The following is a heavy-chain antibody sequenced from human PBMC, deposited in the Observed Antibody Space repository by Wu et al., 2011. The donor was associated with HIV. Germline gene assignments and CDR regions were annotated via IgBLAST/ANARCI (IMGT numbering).Heavy chain of an antibody. CDR3: AGQRAYSWSWFDP. CDR1: IHFTSYY. D-gene: IGHD5-18*01. CDR2: INPSGGST. V-gene: IGHV1-46*01. J-gene: IGHJ5*02. Sequence: QVQAGAGLGRRGEEAWGLSEGFLQGIWIHFTSYYMHWVRQAPGQGLEWMGIINPSGGSTSYAQKFQGRVTLTTDTSTNTVYMELRSLRSEDTAVYYCAGQRAYSWSWFDPWGLGTLVTVSA.